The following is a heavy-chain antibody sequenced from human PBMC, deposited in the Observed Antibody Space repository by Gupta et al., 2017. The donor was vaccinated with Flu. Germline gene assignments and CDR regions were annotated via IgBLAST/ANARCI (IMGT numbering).Heavy chain of an antibody. D-gene: IGHD3-10*01. V-gene: IGHV4-34*01. J-gene: IGHJ3*02. CDR3: ARGRRITMVRGFAFDI. Sequence: QVQLQQWGAGLLKPSETLSLTCAVYGGSFSGYYWSWIRQPPGKGLEWIGEINHSGSTNYNPSLKSRVTISVDTSKNRFSLKLSSVTAADTAVYYCARGRRITMVRGFAFDIWGQGTMVTVSS. CDR2: INHSGST. CDR1: GGSFSGYY.